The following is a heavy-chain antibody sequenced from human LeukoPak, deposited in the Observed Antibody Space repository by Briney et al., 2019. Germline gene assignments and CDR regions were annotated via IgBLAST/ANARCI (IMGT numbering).Heavy chain of an antibody. CDR1: GGSISSSTHY. J-gene: IGHJ4*02. V-gene: IGHV4-39*07. D-gene: IGHD7-27*01. CDR3: ATRKLGNDY. Sequence: SETLSLTCSVSGGSISSSTHYWAWIRQPPGKGLEWIGSIYYSGSTYYNPSLKSRVTISVDTSKNQFSLELSSVTAADTAVYYCATRKLGNDYWGQGTLVTVSS. CDR2: IYYSGST.